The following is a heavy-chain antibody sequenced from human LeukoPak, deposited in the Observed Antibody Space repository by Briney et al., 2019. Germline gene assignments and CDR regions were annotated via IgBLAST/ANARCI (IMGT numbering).Heavy chain of an antibody. V-gene: IGHV4-4*07. Sequence: SETLSLTCTVSGGSINSYYWSWIRQSAGKGLEWIGRIYTSGSTPDYSPSLKSRVTMSIDTSKNQFSLKLSSVTAADTAVYYCARGRAPSRWLFILNAFDIWGQGTMVTVSS. CDR2: IYTSGSTP. CDR3: ARGRAPSRWLFILNAFDI. D-gene: IGHD3-22*01. CDR1: GGSINSYY. J-gene: IGHJ3*02.